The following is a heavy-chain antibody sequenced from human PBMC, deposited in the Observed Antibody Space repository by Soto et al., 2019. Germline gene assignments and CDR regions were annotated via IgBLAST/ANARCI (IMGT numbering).Heavy chain of an antibody. Sequence: PSETLSLTCTVSSGSISSGAYYWSWIRQPPGKGLEWIGYIYRTGSTNYNPSLESRLTISVDKSKNQFSLKLTSVTAADTAVYYCARARATIAAAAIFDCWGQGTLVTVSS. J-gene: IGHJ4*02. CDR1: SGSISSGAYY. V-gene: IGHV4-61*08. D-gene: IGHD6-13*01. CDR3: ARARATIAAAAIFDC. CDR2: IYRTGST.